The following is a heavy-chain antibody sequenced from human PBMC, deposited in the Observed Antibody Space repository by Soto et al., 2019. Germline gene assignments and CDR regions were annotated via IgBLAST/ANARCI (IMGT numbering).Heavy chain of an antibody. CDR1: AASISSRNW. CDR2: IDHSGST. CDR3: ASPVIGSAWYSRVDY. J-gene: IGHJ4*01. Sequence: QVQLQESGPGLVKPSGTLSLTCAVSAASISSRNWWSWVRQPPGKGLEWIGEIDHSGSTNYNPSLRALLAMCLDRSKNQFSLKVSSVTAADTAMYYCASPVIGSAWYSRVDYWGHGTLVSVSS. V-gene: IGHV4-4*02. D-gene: IGHD6-19*01.